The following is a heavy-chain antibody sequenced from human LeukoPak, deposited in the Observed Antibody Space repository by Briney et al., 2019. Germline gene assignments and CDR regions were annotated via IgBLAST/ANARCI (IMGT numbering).Heavy chain of an antibody. CDR1: GGSFSGYY. J-gene: IGHJ4*02. CDR3: ARRPGYSSSWYRLRLDY. Sequence: SETLSLTCAVYGGSFSGYYWSWIRQPPGKGLEWIGEINHSGSTNYNPSLKSRVTISVDTSKNQFSLKLSSVTAADTAVYYRARRPGYSSSWYRLRLDYWGQGTLVTVSS. V-gene: IGHV4-34*01. D-gene: IGHD6-13*01. CDR2: INHSGST.